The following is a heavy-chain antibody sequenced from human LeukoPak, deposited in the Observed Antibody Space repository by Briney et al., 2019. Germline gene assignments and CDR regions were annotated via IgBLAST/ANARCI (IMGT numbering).Heavy chain of an antibody. CDR1: GFTFSSYW. CDR2: IRQDGGKK. D-gene: IGHD3-10*01. CDR3: ARYYYASAFDY. Sequence: GGSLTLSCTASGFTFSSYWMTWVRQTPEKGLEWVANIRQDGGKKDYVASVKGRFTISRDNAKNSLYPQMNSLRAEDTAVYYCARYYYASAFDYWGQGTLVTVSS. V-gene: IGHV3-7*01. J-gene: IGHJ4*02.